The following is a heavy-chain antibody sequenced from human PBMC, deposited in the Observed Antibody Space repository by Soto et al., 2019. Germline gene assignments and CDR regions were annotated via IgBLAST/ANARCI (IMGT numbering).Heavy chain of an antibody. J-gene: IGHJ4*02. Sequence: ASVKVSCKASGYTFAGAHINGVRQATGQGLEWMGWMNPNSGNTGYAQKVQGRVTMTRNTSISTAYMELSSLRSEATAVYYCARGHYSIAAALYWGQGTLVTVSS. D-gene: IGHD6-13*01. CDR2: MNPNSGNT. CDR1: GYTFAGAH. V-gene: IGHV1-8*01. CDR3: ARGHYSIAAALY.